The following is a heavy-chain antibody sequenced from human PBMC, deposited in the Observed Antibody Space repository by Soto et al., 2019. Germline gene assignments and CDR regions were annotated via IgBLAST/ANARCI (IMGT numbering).Heavy chain of an antibody. Sequence: GGSLRLSCAASGFTFSSYSMNWVRQAPGKGLEWVSSISSSSSYIYYADSVKGRFTISRDNAKNSLYLQMNSLRAEDTAVYYCARDLRDDFWSGYYYYYYYGMDVWGQGTTVTVS. D-gene: IGHD3-3*01. CDR3: ARDLRDDFWSGYYYYYYYGMDV. CDR2: ISSSSSYI. CDR1: GFTFSSYS. V-gene: IGHV3-21*01. J-gene: IGHJ6*02.